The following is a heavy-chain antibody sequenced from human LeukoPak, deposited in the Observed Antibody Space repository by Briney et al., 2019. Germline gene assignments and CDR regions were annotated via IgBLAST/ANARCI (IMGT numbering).Heavy chain of an antibody. V-gene: IGHV3-23*01. J-gene: IGHJ6*02. Sequence: GGSLRLSCAASGFTFSTYAMSWVRQAPGKGLEWVSGIGGSGGSTYYVDSVKGRFTISRDNSKNTLYLQMNSLRAEDTAVYYCAKDLEAYSSSSFYYGMDVWGQGTTVTVSS. CDR3: AKDLEAYSSSSFYYGMDV. D-gene: IGHD6-6*01. CDR1: GFTFSTYA. CDR2: IGGSGGST.